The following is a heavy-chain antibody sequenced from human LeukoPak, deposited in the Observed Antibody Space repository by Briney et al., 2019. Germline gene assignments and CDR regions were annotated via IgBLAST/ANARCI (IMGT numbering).Heavy chain of an antibody. CDR2: INSDGSST. CDR3: AREAGTYFGHEKPYYFDY. J-gene: IGHJ4*02. CDR1: GFTFSSYW. V-gene: IGHV3-74*01. D-gene: IGHD1-1*01. Sequence: PGGSLRLSCAASGFTFSSYWMHWVRQAPGKGLVWVSRINSDGSSTSYADSVKGRFTISRDNAKNTLYLQMNSLRAEDTAVYYCAREAGTYFGHEKPYYFDYWGQGTLVTVSS.